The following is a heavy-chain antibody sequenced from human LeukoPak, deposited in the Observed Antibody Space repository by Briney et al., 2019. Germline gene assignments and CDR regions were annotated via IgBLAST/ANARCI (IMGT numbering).Heavy chain of an antibody. J-gene: IGHJ6*03. CDR3: ARLYGDYVVPYYYMDV. Sequence: KPGGSLRLTCAASGFTFSGYYMSWIRQAPGKGLEWVAYIRSSGSTIYYADSVKGRFTISRDNAKNSLYLQINSLRAEDTAVYYCARLYGDYVVPYYYMDVWGKGTTVTVSS. V-gene: IGHV3-11*04. CDR1: GFTFSGYY. D-gene: IGHD4-17*01. CDR2: IRSSGSTI.